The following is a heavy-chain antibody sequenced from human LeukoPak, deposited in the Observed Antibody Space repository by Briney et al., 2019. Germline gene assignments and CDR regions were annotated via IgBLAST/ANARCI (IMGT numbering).Heavy chain of an antibody. Sequence: PGGSLRLSCAASGFTFSNYWMHWVRQAPGKGLVWVSRVNSDGSSTSYADPVKGRFTISRDNAKNTVYLQMNSQRAEDTAVYYCARSGYSGYDHRPSYFDYWGQGTLVTVSS. CDR1: GFTFSNYW. D-gene: IGHD5-12*01. J-gene: IGHJ4*02. CDR3: ARSGYSGYDHRPSYFDY. V-gene: IGHV3-74*01. CDR2: VNSDGSST.